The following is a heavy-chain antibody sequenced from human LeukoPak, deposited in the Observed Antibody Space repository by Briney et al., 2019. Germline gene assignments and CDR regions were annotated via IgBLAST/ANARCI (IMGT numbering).Heavy chain of an antibody. CDR1: GFTFSSYG. V-gene: IGHV3-33*06. D-gene: IGHD2-21*02. CDR3: AKDRYGMATANYFDY. Sequence: GRSLRLSCAASGFTFSSYGMHWVRQAPGKGLEWVAVIWYDGSNKYYADSVKGRFTISRDNSKNTLYLQMNSLRAEDTAVYYCAKDRYGMATANYFDYWGQGTLVTVSS. J-gene: IGHJ4*02. CDR2: IWYDGSNK.